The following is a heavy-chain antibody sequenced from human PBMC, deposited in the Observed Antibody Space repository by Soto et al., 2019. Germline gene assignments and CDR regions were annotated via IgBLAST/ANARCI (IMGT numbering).Heavy chain of an antibody. CDR3: AKYKDSSGYYFSEGMAV. CDR1: GGSISSYY. Sequence: PSETLSLTCTVSGGSISSYYWNWIRQPPGKGLEWIGYIYYSGSTNYNPSLKSRVTISVDTSKNQFSLKLSSVTAADTAVYYCAKYKDSSGYYFSEGMAVWGKGTPFPLSS. V-gene: IGHV4-59*01. D-gene: IGHD3-22*01. J-gene: IGHJ6*04. CDR2: IYYSGST.